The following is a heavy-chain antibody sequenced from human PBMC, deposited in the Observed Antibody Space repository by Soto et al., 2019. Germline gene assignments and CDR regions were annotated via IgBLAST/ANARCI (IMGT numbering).Heavy chain of an antibody. D-gene: IGHD6-6*01. CDR2: FDPEDGET. J-gene: IGHJ3*02. V-gene: IGHV1-24*01. CDR1: GYTLTELS. Sequence: ASVKVSCKVSGYTLTELSMHWVRQAPGKGLEWMGGFDPEDGETIYAQKFQGRVTMTEDTSTDTAYMELSSLRSEDTAVYYCATPGIAARQRQKPFPKPVDAFDIWGQGTMVTVSS. CDR3: ATPGIAARQRQKPFPKPVDAFDI.